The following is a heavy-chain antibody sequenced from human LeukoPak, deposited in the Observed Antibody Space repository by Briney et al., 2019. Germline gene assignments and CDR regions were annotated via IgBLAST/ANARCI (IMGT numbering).Heavy chain of an antibody. CDR1: GYTFTSYW. V-gene: IGHV5-51*01. CDR2: IYPGDSDT. Sequence: KVSCKASGYTFTSYWIGWVRQMPGKGLDWMGIIYPGDSDTTYSPSFQGQVTISADKSITTAYLQWRSLKASDTAMYYCARRDSSGYYYFDYWGQGTLVTVSA. CDR3: ARRDSSGYYYFDY. D-gene: IGHD6-19*01. J-gene: IGHJ4*02.